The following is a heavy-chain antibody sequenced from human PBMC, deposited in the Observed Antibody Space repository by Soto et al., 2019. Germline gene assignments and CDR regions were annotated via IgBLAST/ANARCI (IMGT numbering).Heavy chain of an antibody. D-gene: IGHD6-13*01. CDR3: AQGDTAAAGIVDY. J-gene: IGHJ4*02. Sequence: EVQLLESGGGLVQPGGSLRLSCAASGFTFSSYAMSWVRQAPGKGLEWVSAISASGGFTYYADSVKGRFTISRDNSKNTLYLRMNSLRAEDTAVYYCAQGDTAAAGIVDYWGQGTLVTVSS. V-gene: IGHV3-23*01. CDR1: GFTFSSYA. CDR2: ISASGGFT.